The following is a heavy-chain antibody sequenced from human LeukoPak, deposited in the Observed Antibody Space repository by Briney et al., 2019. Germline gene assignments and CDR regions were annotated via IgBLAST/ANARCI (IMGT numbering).Heavy chain of an antibody. CDR2: ISSSSSYI. CDR1: GFTFSSYS. Sequence: GGSLRLSCAASGFTFSSYSMNWVRQAPGKGLEWVSSISSSSSYIYYADSVTARFTIFRDNAKNSLDLQMNSLRAEDTAVYYCARDRVPAAITDAFDIWGQGTMVTVSS. CDR3: ARDRVPAAITDAFDI. D-gene: IGHD2-2*02. J-gene: IGHJ3*02. V-gene: IGHV3-21*01.